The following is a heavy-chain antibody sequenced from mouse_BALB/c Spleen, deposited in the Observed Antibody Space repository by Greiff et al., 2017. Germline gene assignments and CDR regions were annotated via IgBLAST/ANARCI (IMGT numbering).Heavy chain of an antibody. CDR3: ARHLGFPYDLDY. CDR1: GYAFTNYS. Sequence: QVQLKESGAELVRPGTSVKVSCKASGYAFTNYSIEWVKQRPGQGLEWIGVINPGSGGTNYNEKFKGKATLTADKSSSTAYMQLSSLTSDDSAVYFCARHLGFPYDLDYWGQGTTLTVSS. J-gene: IGHJ2*01. D-gene: IGHD1-1*01. V-gene: IGHV1-54*03. CDR2: INPGSGGT.